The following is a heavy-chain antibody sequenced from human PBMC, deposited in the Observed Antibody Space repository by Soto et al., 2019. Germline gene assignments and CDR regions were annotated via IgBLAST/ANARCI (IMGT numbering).Heavy chain of an antibody. CDR3: ATGGHNDGYNFYHGMDV. Sequence: QVQVVQSGAEVKKPGSSVKVSCKVSGGIFTNNAISWVRQAPGQGIERLGGVIPLFDTAYYAQIFRGRLRISAAGAPTTSHTELSGLTSADTAVYFCATGGHNDGYNFYHGMDVWGQGTTGTVS. D-gene: IGHD3-16*01. CDR1: GGIFTNNA. V-gene: IGHV1-69*01. CDR2: VIPLFDTA. J-gene: IGHJ6*02.